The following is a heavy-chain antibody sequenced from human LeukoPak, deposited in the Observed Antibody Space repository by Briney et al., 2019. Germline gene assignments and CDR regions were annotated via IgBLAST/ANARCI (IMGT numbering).Heavy chain of an antibody. J-gene: IGHJ4*02. V-gene: IGHV1-2*02. CDR3: ARDGYYGSGSYFRRHFDF. D-gene: IGHD3-10*01. Sequence: ASVKVSCKASGYTFTGYYLHWVRQAPGQGLEWMGCVNPNSGDTNYAQKFQGSVTMTRDTSISTVYMELSSLRSDDTAIYYCARDGYYGSGSYFRRHFDFWGQGTLVTVSS. CDR1: GYTFTGYY. CDR2: VNPNSGDT.